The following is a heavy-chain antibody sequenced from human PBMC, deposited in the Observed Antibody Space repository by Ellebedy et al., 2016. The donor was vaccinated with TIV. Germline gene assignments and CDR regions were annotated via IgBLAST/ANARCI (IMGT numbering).Heavy chain of an antibody. CDR1: GFSFSTHG. Sequence: GESLKISCVASGFSFSTHGMHSVRQAPGKGLEWVAFKRFDGRMEYNGDSVKGRFIISRDLSKNTLYLQMTRLRSEDTGIYYCTRETNPPPGALAGTGFDCWGQGTLVIVSS. CDR3: TRETNPPPGALAGTGFDC. J-gene: IGHJ4*02. V-gene: IGHV3-30*02. D-gene: IGHD6-19*01. CDR2: KRFDGRME.